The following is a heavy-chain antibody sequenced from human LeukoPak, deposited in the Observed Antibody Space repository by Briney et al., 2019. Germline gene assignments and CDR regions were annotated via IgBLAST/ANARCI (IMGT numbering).Heavy chain of an antibody. CDR3: ARAGGYSGYETPDS. V-gene: IGHV3-7*01. Sequence: GGSLRLSCAASGFTFTTYWMSWVRQAPGKGLEWVANIKQDGTERYYVDSVKGRFTISRDNSKNTLYLQMNSLRAEDTAVYYCARAGGYSGYETPDSWGQGTLVTVSS. CDR2: IKQDGTER. J-gene: IGHJ5*01. D-gene: IGHD5-12*01. CDR1: GFTFTTYW.